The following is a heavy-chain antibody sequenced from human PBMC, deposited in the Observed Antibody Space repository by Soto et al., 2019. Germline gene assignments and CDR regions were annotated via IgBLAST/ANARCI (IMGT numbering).Heavy chain of an antibody. CDR3: ARGLSRLGNFDY. CDR1: GFTVSSNY. J-gene: IGHJ4*02. Sequence: GGSLRLSCAASGFTVSSNYMNWVRQAPGKGLEWVSVNYSGGSTSYADSVKGRFTISRDNSKNTLYLQMNSLRAEDTAVYYCARGLSRLGNFDYWGQGTLVTVSS. V-gene: IGHV3-53*01. CDR2: NYSGGST. D-gene: IGHD7-27*01.